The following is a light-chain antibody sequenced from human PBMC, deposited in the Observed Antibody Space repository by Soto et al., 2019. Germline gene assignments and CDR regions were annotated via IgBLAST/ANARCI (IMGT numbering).Light chain of an antibody. CDR3: QQYNNWPMLT. V-gene: IGKV3-15*01. Sequence: EIVLTQSPATLSLSPGERATLSCRASQSVSSYLAWYQQKPGQAPRLLIYGASTRATGIPARFSGSGSGTEFTLTISSLQSEDFAVYYCQQYNNWPMLTFGGGTKVEIK. J-gene: IGKJ4*01. CDR2: GAS. CDR1: QSVSSY.